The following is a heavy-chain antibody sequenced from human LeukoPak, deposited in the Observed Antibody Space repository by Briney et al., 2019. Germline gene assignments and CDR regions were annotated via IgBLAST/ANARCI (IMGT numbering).Heavy chain of an antibody. CDR2: IYYSGST. J-gene: IGHJ1*01. D-gene: IGHD2-2*01. CDR3: ARSSPYQLLTPEYFQH. V-gene: IGHV4-39*01. Sequence: SETLSLTCTVSGGSISSSSYYWGWIRQPPGKGLEWIGSIYYSGSTYYNPSLKSRVTISVDTSKNQFSLKLSSVTAADTAVYYCARSSPYQLLTPEYFQHWGQGTLVTVSS. CDR1: GGSISSSSYY.